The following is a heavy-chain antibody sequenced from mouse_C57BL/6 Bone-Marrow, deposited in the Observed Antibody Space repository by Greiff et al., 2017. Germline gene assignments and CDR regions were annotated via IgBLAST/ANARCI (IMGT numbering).Heavy chain of an antibody. CDR3: ARTTVVADWYFDV. D-gene: IGHD1-1*01. Sequence: EVMLVESGGDLVKPGGSLKLSCAASGFNFSSYGMSWVRQTPDKRLEWVATISSGGSYTYYPDSVKGRFTISRDNAKNTLYLQMSSLKSEDTAMYYCARTTVVADWYFDVWGTGTTVTVSS. V-gene: IGHV5-6*01. J-gene: IGHJ1*03. CDR1: GFNFSSYG. CDR2: ISSGGSYT.